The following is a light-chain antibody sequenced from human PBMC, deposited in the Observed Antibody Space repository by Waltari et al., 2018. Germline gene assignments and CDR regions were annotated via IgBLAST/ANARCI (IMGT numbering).Light chain of an antibody. CDR1: QSVSSSY. CDR2: GTS. J-gene: IGKJ2*01. V-gene: IGKV3-20*01. Sequence: EIVLTQSPGTLSLSPGERATLSCRASQSVSSSYLAWYQQKPGQAPSLLIYGTSSRATGIPDRFSGSGSGTDFTRTIGRLEPEDFAVYYCQQYDNSPYTFGQGTKLEIK. CDR3: QQYDNSPYT.